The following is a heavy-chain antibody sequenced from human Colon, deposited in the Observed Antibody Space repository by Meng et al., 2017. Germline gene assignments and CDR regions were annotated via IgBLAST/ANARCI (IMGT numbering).Heavy chain of an antibody. CDR2: IYYSGST. V-gene: IGHV4-31*03. CDR1: GGSISSGRFY. CDR3: ARTNYGDYNWFDP. J-gene: IGHJ5*02. Sequence: QVQLQESGPGLVKPSQTLSLTCTVSGGSISSGRFYWSWIRQHPGKGLEWIGYIYYSGSTYYNPSLRSRVAISIDTSKNQFSLKLTSVTAADTAVYFCARTNYGDYNWFDPWGQGTLVTVSS. D-gene: IGHD4-17*01.